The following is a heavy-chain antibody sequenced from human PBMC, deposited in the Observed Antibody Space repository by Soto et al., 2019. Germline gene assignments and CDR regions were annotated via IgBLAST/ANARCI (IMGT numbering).Heavy chain of an antibody. CDR3: ATVLRSQKKYLEWLFTANNWFDP. V-gene: IGHV1-24*01. CDR1: GYTLTELS. Sequence: ASVKVSCKVSGYTLTELSMHWVRQAPGKGLEWMGGFDPEDGETIYAQKFQGRVTMTEDTSTDTAYMELSSLRSEDTAVYYCATVLRSQKKYLEWLFTANNWFDPWG. CDR2: FDPEDGET. J-gene: IGHJ5*02. D-gene: IGHD3-3*01.